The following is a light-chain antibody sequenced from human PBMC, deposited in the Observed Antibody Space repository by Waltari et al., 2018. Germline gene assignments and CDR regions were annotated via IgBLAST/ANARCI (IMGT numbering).Light chain of an antibody. CDR2: GAS. CDR3: HQYKNWPPYT. V-gene: IGKV3-15*01. J-gene: IGKJ2*01. Sequence: VMTQSPAPLSVSPGESAPLSCRASQNVNSNVARFQPKPGPAPRLLLYGASSTATGIPARFSGSGSGTEFTLTSSSLQSEDFAVYYCHQYKNWPPYTFGQGTKLEIK. CDR1: QNVNSN.